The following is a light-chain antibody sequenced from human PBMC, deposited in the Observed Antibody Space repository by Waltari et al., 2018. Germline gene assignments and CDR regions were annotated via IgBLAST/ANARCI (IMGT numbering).Light chain of an antibody. Sequence: EIVMTQSPATLSVSPGETATPSCRASQSIANNLAWYQQKPGQAPKVFIYGASTRATTVPARFSGSGSGTEFTLTISSLQSEDFAVYYCQQYSNWPRTFGQGTKVEIK. CDR1: QSIANN. J-gene: IGKJ1*01. V-gene: IGKV3-15*01. CDR2: GAS. CDR3: QQYSNWPRT.